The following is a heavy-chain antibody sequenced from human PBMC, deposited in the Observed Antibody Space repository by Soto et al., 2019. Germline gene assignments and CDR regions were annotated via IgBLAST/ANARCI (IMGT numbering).Heavy chain of an antibody. CDR3: AIALRPTGNPGYWYFDL. CDR1: GVSISTGGRF. V-gene: IGHV4-31*03. Sequence: QVQLQESGPGLVKPSQTLSLTCTVSGVSISTGGRFWSWVRQHPGKGLEWIGYIYYSGNTDYNPSLMSRLTISVDTSKNQFSLNLRSVTAADTAVYYSAIALRPTGNPGYWYFDLWGRGTLVTVSS. CDR2: IYYSGNT. D-gene: IGHD1-1*01. J-gene: IGHJ2*01.